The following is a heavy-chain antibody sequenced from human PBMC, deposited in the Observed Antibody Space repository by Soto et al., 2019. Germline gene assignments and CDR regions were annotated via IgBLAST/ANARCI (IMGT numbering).Heavy chain of an antibody. Sequence: EVQLVESGGGLVKPGGSLRLSCAASGFTFSSYSMNWVRQAPGKGLEWVSSISSSSSYIYHADSVKGRFTISRDNAKNSLYLQMNSLRAEDTAVYYCASPVGYCSSTSCYGEDYYYMDVWGKGTTVTVSS. CDR1: GFTFSSYS. J-gene: IGHJ6*03. V-gene: IGHV3-21*01. D-gene: IGHD2-2*01. CDR3: ASPVGYCSSTSCYGEDYYYMDV. CDR2: ISSSSSYI.